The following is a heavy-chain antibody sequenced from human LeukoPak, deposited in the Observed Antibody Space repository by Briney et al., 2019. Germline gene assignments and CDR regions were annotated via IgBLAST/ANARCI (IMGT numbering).Heavy chain of an antibody. CDR3: ARGHCSSTSCYAPREYYYYYGMDV. V-gene: IGHV1-18*04. D-gene: IGHD2-2*01. CDR2: ISAYNGNT. Sequence: ASVKVSCKASGYTFTSYGISWVRQAPGQGLEWMGWISAYNGNTNYAQKLRGRVTMTTDTSTSTAYMELRSLRSDDTAVYYCARGHCSSTSCYAPREYYYYYGMDVWGKGTTVTVSS. CDR1: GYTFTSYG. J-gene: IGHJ6*04.